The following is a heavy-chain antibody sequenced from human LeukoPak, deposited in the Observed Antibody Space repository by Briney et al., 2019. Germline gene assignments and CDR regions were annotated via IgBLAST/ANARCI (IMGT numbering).Heavy chain of an antibody. CDR3: ARETYYYDSSGSPEIDY. CDR2: INPNSGGT. D-gene: IGHD3-22*01. J-gene: IGHJ4*02. V-gene: IGHV1-2*02. Sequence: ASVTVSFKASGYTFTGYYMHWVRQAPGQGLEWMGWINPNSGGTNYAQKFQGRVTMTRDTSISTAYMELSRLRSDDTAVYYCARETYYYDSSGSPEIDYWGQGTLVTVSS. CDR1: GYTFTGYY.